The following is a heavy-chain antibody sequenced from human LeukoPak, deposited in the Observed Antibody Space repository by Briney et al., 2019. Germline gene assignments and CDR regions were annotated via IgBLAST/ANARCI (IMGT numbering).Heavy chain of an antibody. CDR3: ARGSPSTVRGVIANEYFQH. J-gene: IGHJ1*01. V-gene: IGHV3-7*01. D-gene: IGHD3-10*01. Sequence: GGSLRLSCAASGYTFSSYWMSWVRQAPGKGLEWVANIKQDGSEKYYVDSVKGRFTISRDNAKNSLYLQMNSLRAEDTAVYYCARGSPSTVRGVIANEYFQHWGQGTLVTVSS. CDR1: GYTFSSYW. CDR2: IKQDGSEK.